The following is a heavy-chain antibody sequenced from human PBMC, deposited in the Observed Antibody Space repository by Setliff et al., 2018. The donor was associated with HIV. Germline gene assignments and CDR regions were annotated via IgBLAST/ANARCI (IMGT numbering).Heavy chain of an antibody. CDR3: ATMGYSSSWSYYFDY. V-gene: IGHV1-24*01. CDR1: GYTLTELS. CDR2: SDPEDGNK. Sequence: ASVKVSCKVSGYTLTELSMHWVRQAPGKGLEWMGGSDPEDGNKMYAQKLQGRVTMTEDTSTDTSKNQFSLKLSSVTAADTAVYYCATMGYSSSWSYYFDYWGQGTLVTVSS. J-gene: IGHJ4*02. D-gene: IGHD6-13*01.